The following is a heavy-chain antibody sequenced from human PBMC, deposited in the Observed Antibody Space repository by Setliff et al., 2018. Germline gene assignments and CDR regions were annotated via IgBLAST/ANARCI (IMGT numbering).Heavy chain of an antibody. V-gene: IGHV4-39*02. CDR1: NGSISSGNYF. D-gene: IGHD2-2*01. CDR3: AREPTRTGGFYYLDV. CDR2: IYYSGST. J-gene: IGHJ6*03. Sequence: SETLSLTCTVSNGSISSGNYFWGWIRQPPGKGLEWIGNIYYSGSTYYSPSLMSRVTISVDTSKNQFSLKLSSVTAADTAVYYWAREPTRTGGFYYLDVWGEGTTVTVSS.